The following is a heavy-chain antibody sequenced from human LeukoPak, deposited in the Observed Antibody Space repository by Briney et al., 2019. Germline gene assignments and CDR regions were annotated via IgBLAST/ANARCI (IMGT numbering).Heavy chain of an antibody. Sequence: GGSLRLSCAASGFTFSSYGMHWVRQAPGKGLEWVAVISYDGSNKYYADSVKGRFTISRDNAKNSLYLQMNSLRAEDTAVYYCASRMLAGVLGWGQGTLVTVSS. V-gene: IGHV3-30*03. D-gene: IGHD6-19*01. J-gene: IGHJ4*02. CDR3: ASRMLAGVLG. CDR1: GFTFSSYG. CDR2: ISYDGSNK.